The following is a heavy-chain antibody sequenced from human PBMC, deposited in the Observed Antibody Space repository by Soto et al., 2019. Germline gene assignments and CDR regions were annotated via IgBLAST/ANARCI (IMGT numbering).Heavy chain of an antibody. J-gene: IGHJ4*02. D-gene: IGHD3-10*01. Sequence: LSLTCTVSGGSISSGDYYWSWIRQPPGKGLEWIGYIYYSGSTYYNPSLKSRVTISVDTSKNQFSLKLSSVTAADTAVYYCARGGDGVLLWFGELAYWGQGTLVTVSS. V-gene: IGHV4-30-4*01. CDR3: ARGGDGVLLWFGELAY. CDR2: IYYSGST. CDR1: GGSISSGDYY.